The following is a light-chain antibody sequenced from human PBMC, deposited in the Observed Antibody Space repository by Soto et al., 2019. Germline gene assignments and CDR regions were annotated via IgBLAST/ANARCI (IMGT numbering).Light chain of an antibody. CDR1: SSDVGGYNY. V-gene: IGLV2-14*01. CDR3: SSYTSSTTVV. Sequence: QSVLTQPASVSGSPGQSITISCTGTSSDVGGYNYVSWYQQHPGKAPKVMIYDVINRPSGVSNRFSGSKSGNTASLTISGLQAEDEADYYCSSYTSSTTVVFGGGTKLTVL. J-gene: IGLJ2*01. CDR2: DVI.